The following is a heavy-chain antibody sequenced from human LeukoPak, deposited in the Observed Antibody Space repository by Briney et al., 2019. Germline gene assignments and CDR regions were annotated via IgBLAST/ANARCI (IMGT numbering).Heavy chain of an antibody. CDR2: IHYRINT. V-gene: IGHV4-39*01. CDR1: GASISSNHY. CDR3: ARYQEEDGYNAKTIDY. Sequence: SETLSLTCSVSGASISSNHYWGWIRQPPGMGLEWIGTIHYRINTYYNPSLKSRLTISIDTSKNQFSLRLSSVTAADTAVYYCARYQEEDGYNAKTIDYWGQGTQVTVSS. J-gene: IGHJ4*02. D-gene: IGHD5-24*01.